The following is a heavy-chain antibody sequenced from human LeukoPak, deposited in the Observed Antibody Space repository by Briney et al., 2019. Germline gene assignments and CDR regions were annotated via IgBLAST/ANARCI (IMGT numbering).Heavy chain of an antibody. CDR1: GDSISSANYY. J-gene: IGHJ3*01. Sequence: SQTLSLTCTVSGDSISSANYYWGWVRQPPGKGLEWIVYIYYSGSTYYNPSLKSRVTISSDMSKNQFSLKLSSVTAADTAVYYCARDRKYHDFWSGYSDVWGQGTVVTVSS. CDR2: IYYSGST. CDR3: ARDRKYHDFWSGYSDV. V-gene: IGHV4-30-4*01. D-gene: IGHD3-3*01.